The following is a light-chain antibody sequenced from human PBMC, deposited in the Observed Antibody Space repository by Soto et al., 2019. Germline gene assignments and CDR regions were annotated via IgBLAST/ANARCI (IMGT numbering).Light chain of an antibody. J-gene: IGLJ2*01. V-gene: IGLV1-40*01. CDR1: TSNIGAGYD. CDR3: QSYDSSLSGSVV. CDR2: GNS. Sequence: QAVVTQPPSVSGAPGQRVTISCTGSTSNIGAGYDVHWYQQLPGTAAKLLIYGNSNRPSGVPDRFSGSKSGTSASLAITGLHAEDEADYYCQSYDSSLSGSVVFGGGTTLTVL.